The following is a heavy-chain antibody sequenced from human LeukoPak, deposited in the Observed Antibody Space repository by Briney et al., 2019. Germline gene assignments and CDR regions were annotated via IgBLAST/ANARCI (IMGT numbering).Heavy chain of an antibody. CDR3: ARDRPDIMMIYGMDV. V-gene: IGHV3-30*02. D-gene: IGHD5-12*01. J-gene: IGHJ6*02. Sequence: GGSLRLSCAASGFTFSSYGMHWVRQAPGKGLEWVAFIRYDGSNKYYADSVKGRFTISRDNSKNTLYLQMNSLRAEDTAVYYCARDRPDIMMIYGMDVWGQGTTVTVSS. CDR1: GFTFSSYG. CDR2: IRYDGSNK.